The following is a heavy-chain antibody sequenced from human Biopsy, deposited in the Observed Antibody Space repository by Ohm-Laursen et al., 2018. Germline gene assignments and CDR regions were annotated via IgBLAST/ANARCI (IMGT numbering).Heavy chain of an antibody. CDR2: INLTSGNA. CDR1: GYTLAGYY. V-gene: IGHV1-2*02. J-gene: IGHJ6*02. Sequence: SLWVSCTPSGYTLAGYYTHWVRRAPGQGLEWMGGINLTSGNANYAQSFPVRLTVTRDTTITTAYLELARLTFDGTAIYYCAKVPTNPSIDGYFGFDLWGQGTTVIVSS. D-gene: IGHD3-3*01. CDR3: AKVPTNPSIDGYFGFDL.